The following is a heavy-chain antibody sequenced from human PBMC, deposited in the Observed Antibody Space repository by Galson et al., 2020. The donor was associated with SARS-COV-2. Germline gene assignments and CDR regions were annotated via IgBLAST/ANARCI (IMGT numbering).Heavy chain of an antibody. CDR3: ARDLDDSSGEDYFDY. Sequence: GESLKISCAASGFTFSSYDMHWVRQAPGKGLEWVAVRSYDGSNKYYADSVKGRFTISRDNSKNTLYLQMNSLRAEDTAVYYCARDLDDSSGEDYFDYWGQGTLVTVSS. D-gene: IGHD3-22*01. J-gene: IGHJ4*02. CDR2: RSYDGSNK. V-gene: IGHV3-30*04. CDR1: GFTFSSYD.